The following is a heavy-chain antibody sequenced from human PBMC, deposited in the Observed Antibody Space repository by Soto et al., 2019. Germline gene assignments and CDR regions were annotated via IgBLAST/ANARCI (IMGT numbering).Heavy chain of an antibody. CDR3: ARDPYSSSSWYYYYYGMDV. CDR1: GGTFSSYA. V-gene: IGHV1-69*13. J-gene: IGHJ6*02. Sequence: SVKVSCKASGGTFSSYAISWVRQAPGQGLEWMGGIIPIFGTANYAQKFQGRVTITADESTSTAYMELSSLRSEDTAVYYCARDPYSSSSWYYYYYGMDVWGQGTTVTVSS. CDR2: IIPIFGTA. D-gene: IGHD6-6*01.